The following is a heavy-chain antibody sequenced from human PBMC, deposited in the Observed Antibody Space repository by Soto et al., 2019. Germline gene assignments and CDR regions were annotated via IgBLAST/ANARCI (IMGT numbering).Heavy chain of an antibody. V-gene: IGHV1-69*04. Sequence: ASVKVSCKTSGGTFSNDIFTWVRQAPGQGLEWMGRIIPLLDITNYAQKFQGRVTITADESTSTAYMELSSLRSEDTAVYYCARDRLSGDAFDIWGQGTMVTVSS. J-gene: IGHJ3*02. D-gene: IGHD6-19*01. CDR1: GGTFSNDI. CDR2: IIPLLDIT. CDR3: ARDRLSGDAFDI.